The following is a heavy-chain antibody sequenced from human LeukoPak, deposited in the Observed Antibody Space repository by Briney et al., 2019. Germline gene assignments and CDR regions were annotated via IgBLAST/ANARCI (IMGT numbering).Heavy chain of an antibody. J-gene: IGHJ4*02. CDR3: AKDHREYYYDSSGSDY. V-gene: IGHV3-23*01. CDR1: GFTFSSYG. CDR2: ISGSGGST. D-gene: IGHD3-22*01. Sequence: PGGTLRLSCAASGFTFSSYGMSWVRQAPGKGLEWVSAISGSGGSTYYADSVKGRFTISRDNSKNTLYLQMNSLRAEDTAVYYCAKDHREYYYDSSGSDYWGQGTLVTVSS.